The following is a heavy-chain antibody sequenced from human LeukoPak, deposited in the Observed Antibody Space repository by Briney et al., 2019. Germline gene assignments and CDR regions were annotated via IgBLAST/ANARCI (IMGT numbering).Heavy chain of an antibody. J-gene: IGHJ6*03. CDR3: ARGRIPYSSGWYSYYYYYYMGV. D-gene: IGHD6-19*01. CDR2: MNPNSGNT. Sequence: GASVKVSCKASGYTFTSYDVNWVRQATGQGLEWMGWMNPNSGNTGYAQKFQGRVTMTRNTSISTAYMELSSLRSEDTAVYYCARGRIPYSSGWYSYYYYYYMGVWGKGTTVTVSS. CDR1: GYTFTSYD. V-gene: IGHV1-8*01.